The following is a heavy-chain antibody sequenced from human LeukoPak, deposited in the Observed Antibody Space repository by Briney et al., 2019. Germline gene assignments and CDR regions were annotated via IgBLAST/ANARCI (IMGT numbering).Heavy chain of an antibody. Sequence: GGSLRLSCAASGFTFSSYAMSWVRQAPGKGLEWVAVISYDGSNKYYADSVKGRFTISRDNSKNTLYLQMNSLRAEDTAVYYCVLSTVVTSFDYWGQGTLVTVSS. V-gene: IGHV3-30-3*01. CDR1: GFTFSSYA. D-gene: IGHD4-23*01. CDR2: ISYDGSNK. J-gene: IGHJ4*02. CDR3: VLSTVVTSFDY.